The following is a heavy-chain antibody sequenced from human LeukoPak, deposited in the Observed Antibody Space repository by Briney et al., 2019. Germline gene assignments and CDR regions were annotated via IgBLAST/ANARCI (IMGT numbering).Heavy chain of an antibody. D-gene: IGHD2-2*01. Sequence: ASVKVSCKASGYTFTSYYMHWVRQAPGQGLEWMGRIIPILGIANYAQKFQGRVTITADKSTSTAYMELSSLRSEDTAVYYCARGIVVVPAAHYYYYYYMDVWGKGTTVTVSS. V-gene: IGHV1-69*04. CDR1: GYTFTSYY. CDR3: ARGIVVVPAAHYYYYYYMDV. CDR2: IIPILGIA. J-gene: IGHJ6*03.